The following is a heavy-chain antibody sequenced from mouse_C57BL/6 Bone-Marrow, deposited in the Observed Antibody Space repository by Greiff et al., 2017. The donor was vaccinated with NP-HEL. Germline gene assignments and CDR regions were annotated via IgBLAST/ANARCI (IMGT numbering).Heavy chain of an antibody. D-gene: IGHD1-1*01. CDR2: IYPGGGYT. CDR1: GYTFTNYW. Sequence: QVQLQQSGAELVRPGTSVKMSCKASGYTFTNYWIGWAKQRPGHGLAWIGDIYPGGGYTNYNEKFKGKATLTADKSSSTAYMQFSSLTSEDSAIYYCARDGRGDWYFDVWGTGTTVTVSS. CDR3: ARDGRGDWYFDV. J-gene: IGHJ1*03. V-gene: IGHV1-63*01.